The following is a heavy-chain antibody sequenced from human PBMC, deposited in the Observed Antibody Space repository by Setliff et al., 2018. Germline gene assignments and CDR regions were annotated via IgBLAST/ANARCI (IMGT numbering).Heavy chain of an antibody. V-gene: IGHV3-7*03. CDR3: VRDSPYCVNGVCRGC. D-gene: IGHD2-21*01. CDR1: GFTFINYW. J-gene: IGHJ4*02. CDR2: IKQDGSEK. Sequence: GGSLRLSCAASGFTFINYWMSWVRQAPGTGLEWLANIKQDGSEKFYVDSVKGRFTISRDNAKNSLYLQMNNLRAEDTAVYYCVRDSPYCVNGVCRGCWGQGTQVTVSS.